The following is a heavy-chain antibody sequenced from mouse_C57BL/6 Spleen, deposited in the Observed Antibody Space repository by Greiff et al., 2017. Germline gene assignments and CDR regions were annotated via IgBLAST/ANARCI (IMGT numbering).Heavy chain of an antibody. CDR1: GFTFNTYA. D-gene: IGHD1-1*02. Sequence: EVKLVESGGGLVQPKGSLKLSCAASGFTFNTYAMHWVRQAPGKGLEWVARIRSKRSNYATYYAVSVKDRFTISRDDSQSKLYLRMNTLKTEDTAMYYCMREVVYCDYWGKGTTLTVAS. CDR3: MREVVYCDY. V-gene: IGHV10-3*01. J-gene: IGHJ2*01. CDR2: IRSKRSNYAT.